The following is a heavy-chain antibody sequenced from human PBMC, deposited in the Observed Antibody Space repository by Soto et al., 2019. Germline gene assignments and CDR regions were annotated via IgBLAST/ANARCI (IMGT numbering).Heavy chain of an antibody. D-gene: IGHD6-19*01. CDR3: ARVAVAGTYYFDY. Sequence: SETLSLTCTVSGGSISSYYWSWIRQSPGKGLEWIGYIYYSGSTNYNPSLKSRVTISEDTSKNQFSLKLSSVTAADTAVYYCARVAVAGTYYFDYWGQGTLVTVSS. J-gene: IGHJ4*02. V-gene: IGHV4-59*08. CDR1: GGSISSYY. CDR2: IYYSGST.